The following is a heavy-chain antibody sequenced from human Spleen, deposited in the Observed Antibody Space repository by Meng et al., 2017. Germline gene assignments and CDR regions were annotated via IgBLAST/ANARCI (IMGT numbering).Heavy chain of an antibody. Sequence: SETLSLTCAVSGGSFSGYYWTWVRQPPGKGLEWSGEIYHSGSTNYNPSLKSRVTISLDTSKNDVSLKLSSVTAADTAMYYCARRGATTIDYWGQGTLVTVSS. V-gene: IGHV4-34*01. CDR2: IYHSGST. J-gene: IGHJ4*02. CDR3: ARRGATTIDY. CDR1: GGSFSGYY. D-gene: IGHD5-24*01.